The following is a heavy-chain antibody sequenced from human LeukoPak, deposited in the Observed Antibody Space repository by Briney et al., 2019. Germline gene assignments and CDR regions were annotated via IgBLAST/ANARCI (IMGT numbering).Heavy chain of an antibody. D-gene: IGHD5-18*01. CDR2: IDPSDSYT. J-gene: IGHJ4*02. CDR3: ARVLGYSYGWHY. CDR1: GYKFTSYW. V-gene: IGHV5-10-1*01. Sequence: GESLKIPSKGSGYKFTSYWINWVRQMPGKGLEWMGRIDPSDSYTMYSPSFQGHVTISADKSISTAYLQWSSLKASDSAMYYCARVLGYSYGWHYWGQGTQVAVCS.